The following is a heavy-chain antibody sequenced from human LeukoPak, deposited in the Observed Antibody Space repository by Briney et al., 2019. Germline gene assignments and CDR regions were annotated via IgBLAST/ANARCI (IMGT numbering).Heavy chain of an antibody. CDR1: GYTFTSYY. CDR2: INPSGGST. V-gene: IGHV1-46*01. J-gene: IGHJ4*02. Sequence: WASVKLSCKASGYTFTSYYMHWVRQAPGQGLEWKGIINPSGGSTSYAQKFQGRVTMTRDTSTSTVYMELSSLRSEDTAVYYCARAPSYCSGGSCYSYFDYWGQGTLVTVSS. CDR3: ARAPSYCSGGSCYSYFDY. D-gene: IGHD2-15*01.